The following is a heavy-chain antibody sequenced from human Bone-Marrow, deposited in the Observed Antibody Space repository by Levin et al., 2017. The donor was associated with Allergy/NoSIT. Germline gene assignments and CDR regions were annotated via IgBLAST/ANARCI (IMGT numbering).Heavy chain of an antibody. V-gene: IGHV4-39*01. D-gene: IGHD1-26*01. CDR2: ISGRRNT. J-gene: IGHJ4*02. CDR3: ARHKWDKWSDSFDYFDN. Sequence: TPSETLSLTCSVSGVSISSSTDYWGWVRQSPGQGLEWIGSISGRRNTYYSPSLKSRVTMSVDTSKNQFSLKLNSVSAADTAMFYCARHKWDKWSDSFDYFDNWGQGTLLTVSS. CDR1: GVSISSSTDY.